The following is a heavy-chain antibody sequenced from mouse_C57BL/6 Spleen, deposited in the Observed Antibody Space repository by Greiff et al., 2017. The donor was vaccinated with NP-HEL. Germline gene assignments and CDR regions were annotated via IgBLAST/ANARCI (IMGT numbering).Heavy chain of an antibody. CDR1: GYTFTSYW. CDR3: ARSPLTTVVATDAY. D-gene: IGHD1-1*01. V-gene: IGHV1-64*01. Sequence: QVQLQQPGAELVKPGASVKLSCKASGYTFTSYWMHWVKQRPGQGLEWIGMIHPNSGSTNYNEKFKSKATLTVDKSSSTAYMQLSSLTSEDSAVYYCARSPLTTVVATDAYWGQRTLVTVSA. CDR2: IHPNSGST. J-gene: IGHJ3*01.